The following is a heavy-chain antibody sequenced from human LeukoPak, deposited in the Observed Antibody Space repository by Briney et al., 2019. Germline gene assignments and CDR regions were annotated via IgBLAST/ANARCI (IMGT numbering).Heavy chain of an antibody. CDR3: ARDEDGVGVDV. CDR2: IKEDGTET. Sequence: PGGSLRLSCAASGFMFSSNWMSWVRLAPGKGLEWVANIKEDGTETYYVDSVKGRFTISRDNAKNSLYLQMNSLRAEDTAVYYCARDEDGVGVDVWGQGTTVTVSS. J-gene: IGHJ6*02. V-gene: IGHV3-7*03. CDR1: GFMFSSNW. D-gene: IGHD3-3*01.